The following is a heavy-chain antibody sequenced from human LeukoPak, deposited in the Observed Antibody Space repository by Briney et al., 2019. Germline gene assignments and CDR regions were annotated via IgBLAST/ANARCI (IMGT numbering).Heavy chain of an antibody. Sequence: PGGPLRLSCAASGFTFSSYAMHWVRQAPGKGLEWVAVISYDGSNKYYADSVKGRFTISRDNSKNTLYLQMNSLRAEDTAVYYCAREGVVDAFDIWGQGTMVTVSS. CDR2: ISYDGSNK. D-gene: IGHD3-3*01. CDR3: AREGVVDAFDI. J-gene: IGHJ3*02. CDR1: GFTFSSYA. V-gene: IGHV3-30-3*01.